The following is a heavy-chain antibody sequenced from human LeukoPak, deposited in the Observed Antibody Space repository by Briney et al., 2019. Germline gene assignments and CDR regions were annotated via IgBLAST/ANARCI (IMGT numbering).Heavy chain of an antibody. V-gene: IGHV1-2*02. Sequence: ASVKVSCKASGYTFTGYYMHWVRQAPGQGLEWMGWINPNSGGTNYAQRFQGRVTMTRDASISTAYMELNRLRSDDTAVYYCARDRDYGSGIFDYWGQGTLVTVSS. J-gene: IGHJ4*02. CDR1: GYTFTGYY. CDR3: ARDRDYGSGIFDY. CDR2: INPNSGGT. D-gene: IGHD3-10*01.